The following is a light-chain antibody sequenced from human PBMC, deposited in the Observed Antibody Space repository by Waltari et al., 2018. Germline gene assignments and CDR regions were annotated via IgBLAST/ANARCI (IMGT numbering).Light chain of an antibody. J-gene: IGKJ1*01. Sequence: EIVLTQSPGTLSLSPGERATLSCRASQSVSRTLAWYQQKHGQAPRLLIYGASTRATGIPERFSGGGSGTDFSLTISRLEPEDFAVYYCQHYVRLPVTFGQGTKVEIK. CDR3: QHYVRLPVT. V-gene: IGKV3-20*01. CDR1: QSVSRT. CDR2: GAS.